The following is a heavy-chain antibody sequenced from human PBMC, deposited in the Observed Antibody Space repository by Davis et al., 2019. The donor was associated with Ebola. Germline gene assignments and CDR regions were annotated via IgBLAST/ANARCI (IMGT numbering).Heavy chain of an antibody. CDR2: VSGTGSST. D-gene: IGHD3-22*01. CDR3: ARGGSYYDTSGYYPDY. CDR1: GFTFTMYA. V-gene: IGHV3-23*01. Sequence: GESLKISCAASGFTFTMYAMTWVRQAPGKGLEWVAAVSGTGSSTYYADSVKGRFTISRDNSKNTLYLQMNSLTVEDTAVYYCARGGSYYDTSGYYPDYWGQGTLVTVSS. J-gene: IGHJ4*02.